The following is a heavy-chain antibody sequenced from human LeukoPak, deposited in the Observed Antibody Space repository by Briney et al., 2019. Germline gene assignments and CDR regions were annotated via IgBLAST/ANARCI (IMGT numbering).Heavy chain of an antibody. Sequence: GGSLRLSCAASGITFSTYAMSWVRQAPGKGLEWVSTISNAGAATYYADSVKGRFTISGDNSKNTLYLQMNSLRAEDTAVYYCAKDGGGLFAARWMDVWGKETTVTVSS. CDR1: GITFSTYA. D-gene: IGHD3-3*01. J-gene: IGHJ6*04. CDR2: ISNAGAAT. V-gene: IGHV3-23*01. CDR3: AKDGGGLFAARWMDV.